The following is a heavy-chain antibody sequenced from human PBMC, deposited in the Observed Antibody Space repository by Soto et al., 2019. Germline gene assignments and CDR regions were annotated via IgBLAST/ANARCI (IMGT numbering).Heavy chain of an antibody. CDR3: ARGYGDYCYAMDV. V-gene: IGHV3-53*04. Sequence: EVQLVESGGDLVQPGGSLRLSCAASGFTVSNNYMNWVRQAPGKGLEWVSVLYSGGSTYYADSVKGRFTISRHNSKNTLYLQMNSLRVEDTAVYYCARGYGDYCYAMDVWGQGTTVTVSS. CDR2: LYSGGST. CDR1: GFTVSNNY. J-gene: IGHJ6*02. D-gene: IGHD4-17*01.